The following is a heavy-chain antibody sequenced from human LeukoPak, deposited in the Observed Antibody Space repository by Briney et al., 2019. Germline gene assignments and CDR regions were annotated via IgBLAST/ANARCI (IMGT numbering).Heavy chain of an antibody. CDR2: IRYDGSNK. V-gene: IGHV3-30*02. CDR1: VSPFISYG. Sequence: SSPASVSPFISYGMHWARRAPGKGLEWVAFIRYDGSNKYYADSVKGRFTISRDNSKNTLYLQMNSLRAEDTAVYYCAKSIQLWLFDPWGQGTLVTVSS. D-gene: IGHD5-18*01. CDR3: AKSIQLWLFDP. J-gene: IGHJ5*02.